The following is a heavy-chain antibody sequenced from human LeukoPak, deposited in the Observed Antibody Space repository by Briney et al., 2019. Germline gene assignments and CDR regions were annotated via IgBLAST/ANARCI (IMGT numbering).Heavy chain of an antibody. CDR2: IWCDGSNK. V-gene: IGHV3-33*01. CDR3: ARGHSSGWYVDYFDY. D-gene: IGHD6-19*01. J-gene: IGHJ4*02. CDR1: GFTFSSYG. Sequence: PGGSLRLSCAASGFTFSSYGMHGVRHAPGKGLEWEAVIWCDGSNKYYAVSVKGRFTIPRDNSKNTLYVQMNSMRAEDTAGYYCARGHSSGWYVDYFDYWGQGNLVTVSS.